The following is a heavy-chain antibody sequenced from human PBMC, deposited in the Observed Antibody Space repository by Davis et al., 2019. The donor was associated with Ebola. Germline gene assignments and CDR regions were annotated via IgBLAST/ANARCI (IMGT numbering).Heavy chain of an antibody. Sequence: MPSETLSFTCTVSSGSIRTSSYYWGSIRQPPGRGLEWLGSIYYSGRTYYIPSLKSRVTISVDTSKNQFSLKLSSVTAADTAVYYCAREGGWGFDYWGQGTLVTVSS. D-gene: IGHD6-19*01. CDR1: SGSIRTSSYY. V-gene: IGHV4-39*02. J-gene: IGHJ4*02. CDR2: IYYSGRT. CDR3: AREGGWGFDY.